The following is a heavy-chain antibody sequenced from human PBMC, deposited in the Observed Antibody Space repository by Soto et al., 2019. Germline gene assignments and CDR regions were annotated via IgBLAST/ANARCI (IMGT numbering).Heavy chain of an antibody. CDR3: ARPDEGGYSSDHHYYYALDV. D-gene: IGHD3-22*01. CDR2: IVPIFGIT. J-gene: IGHJ6*02. Sequence: QVHLLQSGAEVKKPGSSVKVSCTASGASFTRYSLSWVRQAPGQGLEWVGGIVPIFGITNYAQRFQGRVKITADESTKTASMELSSLSSDDTAVYYCARPDEGGYSSDHHYYYALDVWGQGTSVTV. CDR1: GASFTRYS. V-gene: IGHV1-69*01.